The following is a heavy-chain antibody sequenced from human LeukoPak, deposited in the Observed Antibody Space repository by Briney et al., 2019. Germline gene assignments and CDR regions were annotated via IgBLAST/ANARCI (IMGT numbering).Heavy chain of an antibody. CDR1: RFTFSSYA. Sequence: GGPLTLSCAASRFTFSSYAMSWVRHSPGKALEWVSSISGSGGVTYYADSVKGRFTISRDNAKNSLYLQMNSLRAEDTALYYCAKVMATVRGVMGAFDIWGQGTMVTVSS. CDR2: ISGSGGVT. V-gene: IGHV3-23*01. CDR3: AKVMATVRGVMGAFDI. J-gene: IGHJ3*02. D-gene: IGHD3-10*01.